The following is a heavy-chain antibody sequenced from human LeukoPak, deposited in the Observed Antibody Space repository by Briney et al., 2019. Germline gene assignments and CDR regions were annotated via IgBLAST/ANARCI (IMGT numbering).Heavy chain of an antibody. CDR2: ISGSGGST. Sequence: GGSLRLSCAASGFTFSSYAMSRVRQAPGKGLEWVSAISGSGGSTYYADSVKGRFTISRDNSKNTLYLQMNSLRAEDTAVYYCAKDRYYYDSSGYYNWFDPWGQGTLVTVSS. D-gene: IGHD3-22*01. CDR1: GFTFSSYA. CDR3: AKDRYYYDSSGYYNWFDP. V-gene: IGHV3-23*01. J-gene: IGHJ5*02.